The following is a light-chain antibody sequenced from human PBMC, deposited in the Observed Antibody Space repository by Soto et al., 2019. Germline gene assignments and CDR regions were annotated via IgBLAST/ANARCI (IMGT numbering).Light chain of an antibody. CDR1: QSISRW. V-gene: IGKV1-5*01. CDR3: QQYNSYSALT. CDR2: DAS. Sequence: DIQMPQYPSTLPASAGNRVHITCRASQSISRWLAWYQQKPGKAPQLLIYDASSLQSGAPSRFSGSGSGTEFTLTISSLQPDDFATFYCQQYNSYSALTFGGGTKVDIK. J-gene: IGKJ4*01.